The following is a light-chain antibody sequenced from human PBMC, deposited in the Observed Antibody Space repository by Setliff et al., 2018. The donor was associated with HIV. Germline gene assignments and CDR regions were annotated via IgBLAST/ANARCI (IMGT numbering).Light chain of an antibody. V-gene: IGLV3-27*01. CDR2: KDS. J-gene: IGLJ2*01. Sequence: SYELTQPSSVSVSPGQTARITCSGDVLAKKYARWFQQKPGQAPVLVIYKDSERPSGIPERFSGSSSGTTVTLTISGAQVEDEADYYCYSAADTHVVFGGGTKATVL. CDR1: VLAKKY. CDR3: YSAADTHVV.